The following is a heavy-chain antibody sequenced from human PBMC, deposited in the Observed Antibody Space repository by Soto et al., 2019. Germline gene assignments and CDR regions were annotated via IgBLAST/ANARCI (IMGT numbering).Heavy chain of an antibody. V-gene: IGHV3-48*01. Sequence: EVQLVESGGGLVQPGGSLRLSCVVSGFTLGAYSMNWVRQAPGKGLEWVSYISDSGSRMYYADSVKGRFTISRDSARNSLFLQINSLRAEDTAVYYCAPQVVGATGYLYWCQGTLVTVSS. CDR2: ISDSGSRM. CDR1: GFTLGAYS. CDR3: APQVVGATGYLY. D-gene: IGHD1-26*01. J-gene: IGHJ4*02.